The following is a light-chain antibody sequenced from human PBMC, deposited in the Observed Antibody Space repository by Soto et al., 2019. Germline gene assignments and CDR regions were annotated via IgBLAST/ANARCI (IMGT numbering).Light chain of an antibody. V-gene: IGKV4-1*01. CDR2: WAS. CDR3: QQYCTDPRT. J-gene: IGKJ1*01. Sequence: DIVMIQSPDSLALSLGERATINCKSSQRSLFSSNNKTHLVWYQQKPGQPPKLLLYWASTRQSGVPVRFCGRGSGTVFTLTISGLQSEDVAVYYSQQYCTDPRTFCQGTKVELK. CDR1: QRSLFSSNNKTH.